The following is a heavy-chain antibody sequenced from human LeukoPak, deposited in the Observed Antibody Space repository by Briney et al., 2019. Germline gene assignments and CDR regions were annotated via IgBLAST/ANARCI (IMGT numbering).Heavy chain of an antibody. CDR1: GFSFSSYS. J-gene: IGHJ3*02. Sequence: GGSLRLSCAASGFSFSSYSMNWVRQAPGKGLEWVSAISGSGGSTYYADSVEGRFTISRDNSKNTLYLQMNSLRAEDTAVYYCAKDLEYYYDSSGYFTETDAFDIWGQGTMVTVSS. D-gene: IGHD3-22*01. CDR2: ISGSGGST. V-gene: IGHV3-23*01. CDR3: AKDLEYYYDSSGYFTETDAFDI.